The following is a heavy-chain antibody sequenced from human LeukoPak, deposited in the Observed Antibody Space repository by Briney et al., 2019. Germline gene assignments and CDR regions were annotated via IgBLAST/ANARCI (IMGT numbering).Heavy chain of an antibody. J-gene: IGHJ4*02. V-gene: IGHV4-30-4*08. Sequence: SQTLSLTCTVSGGSISSSDYYWIWIRQPPGKGLEWIGYIHYSGRTYYNASLKSRITISVDTSKNQFSLKLSSVTAADTAVYYCARYYDFWGGYHYFDYWGQGTLVTVSS. D-gene: IGHD3-3*01. CDR1: GGSISSSDYY. CDR2: IHYSGRT. CDR3: ARYYDFWGGYHYFDY.